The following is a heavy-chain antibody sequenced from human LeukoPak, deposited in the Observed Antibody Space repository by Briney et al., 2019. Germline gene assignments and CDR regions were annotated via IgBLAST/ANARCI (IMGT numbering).Heavy chain of an antibody. Sequence: SETLSLTCAVYGGSFSGYYWSWIRQPPGKGLEWIGEINHSGSTNYNPSLESRVTISVDTSKNQFSLKLSSVTAADTAAYYCARVPDYGGNKGRGWFDPWGQGTLVTVSS. D-gene: IGHD4-23*01. J-gene: IGHJ5*02. CDR3: ARVPDYGGNKGRGWFDP. V-gene: IGHV4-34*01. CDR2: INHSGST. CDR1: GGSFSGYY.